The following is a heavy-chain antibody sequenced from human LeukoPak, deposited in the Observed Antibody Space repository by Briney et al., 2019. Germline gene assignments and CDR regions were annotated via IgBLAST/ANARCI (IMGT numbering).Heavy chain of an antibody. J-gene: IGHJ6*02. CDR1: GFTVSSNY. D-gene: IGHD3-22*01. Sequence: GGSLRLSCAASGFTVSSNYMSWVRQAPGKGLEWVSVIYSGGSTYYADSVKGRFTISRDNSKNTLYLQMNSLRAEDTAVYYCARDTYYYDSSSYDYYYGMDVWGQGTTVTVSS. CDR3: ARDTYYYDSSSYDYYYGMDV. V-gene: IGHV3-53*01. CDR2: IYSGGST.